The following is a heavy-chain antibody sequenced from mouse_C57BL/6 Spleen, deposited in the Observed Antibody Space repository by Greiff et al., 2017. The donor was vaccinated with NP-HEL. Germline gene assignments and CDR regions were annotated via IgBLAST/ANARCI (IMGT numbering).Heavy chain of an antibody. D-gene: IGHD1-1*01. V-gene: IGHV3-6*01. CDR3: AREEGYYYGSSFPFAY. Sequence: EVQLVESGPGLVKPSQSLSLTCSVTGYSITSGYYWNWIRQFPGNKLEWMGYISYDGSNNYNPSLKNRISITRDTSKNQFFLKLNSVTTEDTATYYCAREEGYYYGSSFPFAYWGQGTLVTVSA. J-gene: IGHJ3*01. CDR1: GYSITSGYY. CDR2: ISYDGSN.